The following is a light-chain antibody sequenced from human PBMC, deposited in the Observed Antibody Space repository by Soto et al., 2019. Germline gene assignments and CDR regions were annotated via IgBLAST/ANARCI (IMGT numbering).Light chain of an antibody. CDR3: CSYTRATTLV. CDR2: EVS. V-gene: IGLV2-14*01. CDR1: SSDVGGYDY. J-gene: IGLJ1*01. Sequence: QSALTQPASVSGSPGQSITISCTGTSSDVGGYDYVSWYQHHPGKAPKLLIFEVSYRPSGISYRFSGSKSGITASLTISGLPSEDEADYYCCSYTRATTLVFGTGTKLTVL.